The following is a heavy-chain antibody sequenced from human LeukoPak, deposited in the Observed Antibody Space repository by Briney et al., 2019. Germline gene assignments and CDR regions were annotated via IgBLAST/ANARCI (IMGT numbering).Heavy chain of an antibody. CDR3: ARGPHYDYVWVEGNWFDP. CDR2: MNPNSGNT. D-gene: IGHD3-16*01. Sequence: GASVKVSCKASGYTFTSYDINWVRQATGQGLEWMGWMNPNSGNTGYAQKFQGRVTMTRNTSISTAYMELSSLRSEDTAVYYCARGPHYDYVWVEGNWFDPWGQGTLVTVSS. CDR1: GYTFTSYD. J-gene: IGHJ5*02. V-gene: IGHV1-8*01.